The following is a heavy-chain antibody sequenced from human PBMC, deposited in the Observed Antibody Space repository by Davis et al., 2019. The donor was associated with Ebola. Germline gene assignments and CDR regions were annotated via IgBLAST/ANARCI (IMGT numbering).Heavy chain of an antibody. CDR2: MNPNSGNT. V-gene: IGHV1-8*01. J-gene: IGHJ4*02. Sequence: ASVKVSCKASGYTFTSYDINWVRQATGQGLEWMGWMNPNSGNTGYAQKFQGRVTMTRNTSISTTYMELSSLRSEDTAVYYCARLLTGYYYDSSGYYNLYYFDYWGQGTLVTVSS. CDR3: ARLLTGYYYDSSGYYNLYYFDY. CDR1: GYTFTSYD. D-gene: IGHD3-22*01.